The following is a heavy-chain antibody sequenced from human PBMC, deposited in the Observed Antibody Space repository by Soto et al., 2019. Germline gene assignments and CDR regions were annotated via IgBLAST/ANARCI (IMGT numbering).Heavy chain of an antibody. CDR2: IYYSGST. D-gene: IGHD5-12*01. Sequence: SETLALTCTVSGGSISSYYCSWIRKPPGKGLEWIGYIYYSGSTNYNPSLKSRVTISVDTSKNQFSLKLSSVTAADTAVFYCARDLRIDGYNYWFDPWVQGTLVTVSS. V-gene: IGHV4-59*01. CDR1: GGSISSYY. CDR3: ARDLRIDGYNYWFDP. J-gene: IGHJ5*02.